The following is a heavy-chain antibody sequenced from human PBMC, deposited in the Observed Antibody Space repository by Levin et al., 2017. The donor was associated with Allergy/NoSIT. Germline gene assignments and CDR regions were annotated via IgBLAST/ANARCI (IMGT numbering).Heavy chain of an antibody. CDR1: GFTFSSYG. Sequence: LSLTCAASGFTFSSYGMHWVRQAPGKGLEWVAVISYDGSNKYYADSVKGRFTISRDNSKNTLYLQMNSLRAEDTAVYYCAKDHCSSTSCYYFDYWGQGTLVTVSS. J-gene: IGHJ4*02. CDR2: ISYDGSNK. V-gene: IGHV3-30*18. CDR3: AKDHCSSTSCYYFDY. D-gene: IGHD2-2*01.